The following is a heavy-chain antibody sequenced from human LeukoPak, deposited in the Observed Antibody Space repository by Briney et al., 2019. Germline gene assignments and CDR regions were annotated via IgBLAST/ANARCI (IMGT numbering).Heavy chain of an antibody. D-gene: IGHD2-2*01. CDR1: GYTFTSYY. J-gene: IGHJ5*02. CDR3: ARDRSGSSTGAWFDP. CDR2: INPSGGST. V-gene: IGHV1-46*01. Sequence: GASVKVSCKASGYTFTSYYMHWVRQAPGQGLEWMGIINPSGGSTSYAQKFQGRVTMTRDTSTSTVYMELSSLRSEDTAVCYCARDRSGSSTGAWFDPWGQGTLVTVSS.